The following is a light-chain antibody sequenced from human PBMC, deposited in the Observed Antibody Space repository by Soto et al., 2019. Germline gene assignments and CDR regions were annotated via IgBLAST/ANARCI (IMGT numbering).Light chain of an antibody. CDR2: DAS. J-gene: IGKJ5*01. CDR1: QSVSSY. V-gene: IGKV3-11*01. Sequence: DIVLTQAPGTLFFSPGEKAPLSCSASQSVSSYLAWYQQKPGQAPRLLIYDASNRATGIPARFSGSGSGTDFTLTISSLEPEDFAVYYCQQSSNWPPINFGQGTRLEIK. CDR3: QQSSNWPPIN.